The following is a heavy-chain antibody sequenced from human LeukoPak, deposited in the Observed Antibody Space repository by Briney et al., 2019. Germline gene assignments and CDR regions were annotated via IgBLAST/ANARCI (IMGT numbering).Heavy chain of an antibody. V-gene: IGHV4-34*01. D-gene: IGHD3-3*01. Sequence: SETLSLTCAVYGGSFSGYYWSWIRQPPGKGLEWIGEINHSGSTNYNPSLKSRVTISVDTSKNQFSLKLSSVTAADTAVYYCARGREYYDFWSGQTSFDYWGQGTLVTVSS. CDR2: INHSGST. J-gene: IGHJ4*02. CDR3: ARGREYYDFWSGQTSFDY. CDR1: GGSFSGYY.